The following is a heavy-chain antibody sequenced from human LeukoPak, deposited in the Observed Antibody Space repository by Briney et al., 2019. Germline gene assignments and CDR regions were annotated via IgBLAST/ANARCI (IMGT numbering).Heavy chain of an antibody. Sequence: ASVKVSCKASGYTFTGYYMHWVRQAPGQGLEWMGWISAYNGNTNYAQKLQGRVTMTTDTSTSTAYMELRSLRSDDTAVYYCARDRPAMCTYFDYWGQGTLVTVSS. CDR3: ARDRPAMCTYFDY. J-gene: IGHJ4*02. V-gene: IGHV1-18*04. CDR2: ISAYNGNT. CDR1: GYTFTGYY. D-gene: IGHD2-8*01.